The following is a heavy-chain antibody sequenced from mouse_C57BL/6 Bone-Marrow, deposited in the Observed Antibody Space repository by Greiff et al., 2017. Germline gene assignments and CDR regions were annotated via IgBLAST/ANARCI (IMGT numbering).Heavy chain of an antibody. J-gene: IGHJ1*03. CDR3: ARDGPNWDWYFDV. CDR2: ISDGGSYT. CDR1: GFTFSSYA. Sequence: EVKLVESGGGLVKPGGSLKLSCAASGFTFSSYAMSWVRQTPEKRLEWVATISDGGSYTYYPDNVKGRFTISRDNAKNTLYLQMSHLKSEDTAMYYCARDGPNWDWYFDVGGTGTTVTVSS. V-gene: IGHV5-4*01. D-gene: IGHD4-1*01.